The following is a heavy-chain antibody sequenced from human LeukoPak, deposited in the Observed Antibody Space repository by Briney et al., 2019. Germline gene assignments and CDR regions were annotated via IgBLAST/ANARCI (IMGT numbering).Heavy chain of an antibody. CDR3: ARRDDHGGYIDY. CDR1: GGSITSSIYF. D-gene: IGHD4-23*01. Sequence: SETLSLTCTVSGGSITSSIYFWGWIRRPPGTGLEWIGSIYYSGSTYYNPSLKSRVTISVDTSKNQFSLKLTSVTAADTALYYCARRDDHGGYIDYWGQGTLVTVSS. J-gene: IGHJ4*02. V-gene: IGHV4-39*01. CDR2: IYYSGST.